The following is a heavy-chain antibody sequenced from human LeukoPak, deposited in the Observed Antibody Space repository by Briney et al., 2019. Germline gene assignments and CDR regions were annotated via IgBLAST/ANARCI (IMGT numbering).Heavy chain of an antibody. Sequence: PGGSLRLSCVVSGFTFSSYSVNWVRQSPGKGLEWVSYISSSSSYIHYADSVKGRFTISRDNAKKSLYLQMNSLRAEDTAVYYCARAPLPLAMYHYFDYWGQGTLVTVSS. CDR3: ARAPLPLAMYHYFDY. CDR1: GFTFSSYS. D-gene: IGHD2-2*01. V-gene: IGHV3-21*01. J-gene: IGHJ4*02. CDR2: ISSSSSYI.